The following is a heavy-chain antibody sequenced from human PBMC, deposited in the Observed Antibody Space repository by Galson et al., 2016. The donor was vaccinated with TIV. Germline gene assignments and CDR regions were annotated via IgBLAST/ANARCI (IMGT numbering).Heavy chain of an antibody. CDR3: ARDWSGGVLGATGAFDI. V-gene: IGHV3-11*04. Sequence: LRLSCAASGFIFSDYYMSWIRQAPGKGLEWVSYISSSGSARYYGDSVKGRFTISRDNAKKSLYLQMNSLRAEDTAVYYCARDWSGGVLGATGAFDIWGQGTTVTVSS. CDR1: GFIFSDYY. J-gene: IGHJ3*02. CDR2: ISSSGSAR. D-gene: IGHD1-26*01.